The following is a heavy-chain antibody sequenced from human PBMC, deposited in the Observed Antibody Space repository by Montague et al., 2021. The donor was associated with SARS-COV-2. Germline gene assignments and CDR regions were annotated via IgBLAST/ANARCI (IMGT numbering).Heavy chain of an antibody. CDR2: IYHNGKT. CDR1: GFSLSTRGMR. Sequence: LVKPTQTLTLTCTFSGFSLSTRGMRASRIRQPPGKALEWIGSIYHNGKTYYNPSLERRALLSIDTSKNQFSLRLSSVIASDTAVYYCAVELNYFFDYWGQGFLVSVSS. J-gene: IGHJ4*02. D-gene: IGHD1-7*01. V-gene: IGHV4-30-2*03. CDR3: AVELNYFFDY.